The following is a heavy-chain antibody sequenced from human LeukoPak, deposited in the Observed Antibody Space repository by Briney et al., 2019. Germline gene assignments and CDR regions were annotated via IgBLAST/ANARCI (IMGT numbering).Heavy chain of an antibody. CDR2: IYSGGRT. CDR3: ARQSTVVTPSHWFFDL. D-gene: IGHD4-23*01. CDR1: GFTVSSKE. J-gene: IGHJ2*01. V-gene: IGHV3-66*04. Sequence: RGSLRLSCAASGFTVSSKEMNWVRQAPGKGLEWVSVIYSGGRTYYTDSVKGRFTISRDNSKNTLYLQMNSLRAEDTALYYCARQSTVVTPSHWFFDLWGRGTLVTVSS.